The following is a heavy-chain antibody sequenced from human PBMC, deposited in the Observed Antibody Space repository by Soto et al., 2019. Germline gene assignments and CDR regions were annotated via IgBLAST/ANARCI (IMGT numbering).Heavy chain of an antibody. CDR1: GFTLSGYG. V-gene: IGHV3-30*18. D-gene: IGHD4-4*01. Sequence: GGSLRLPCAASGFTLSGYGIHWVRQAPGKGLEWVAVISHDGRRQYYAESGNRFTISRDNSKNALDLQMNSLRIEDTAVYYCAKENAALGYSNIDYWGQGALVTVSS. CDR3: AKENAALGYSNIDY. J-gene: IGHJ4*02. CDR2: ISHDGRRQ.